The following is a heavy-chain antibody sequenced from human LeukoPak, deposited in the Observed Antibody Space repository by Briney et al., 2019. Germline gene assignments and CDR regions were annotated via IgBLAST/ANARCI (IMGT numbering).Heavy chain of an antibody. Sequence: GGSLRLSCAASGFTFSSYWMNWVRHAPGKGLVWVSRIASDGSSTTYADSVKGRFSISRDNAKNTLYLQMNSLRVEDTAVYCCARGRPHGNDYWGQGTLVTVSS. D-gene: IGHD4-23*01. CDR1: GFTFSSYW. V-gene: IGHV3-74*01. CDR2: IASDGSST. CDR3: ARGRPHGNDY. J-gene: IGHJ4*02.